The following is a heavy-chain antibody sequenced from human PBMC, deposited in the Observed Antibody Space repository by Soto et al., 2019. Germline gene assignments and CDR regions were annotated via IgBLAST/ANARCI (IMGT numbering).Heavy chain of an antibody. CDR3: ARPTRYYYDSSGQSAWFDP. D-gene: IGHD3-22*01. J-gene: IGHJ5*02. Sequence: SVKVSCKASGGSFSSYAISWVRQAPGQGLEWMGGIIPIFGTANYAQKFQGRVTITADESTSTAYMELSSLRSEDTAVYYCARPTRYYYDSSGQSAWFDPWGQGTLVTVSS. CDR1: GGSFSSYA. CDR2: IIPIFGTA. V-gene: IGHV1-69*13.